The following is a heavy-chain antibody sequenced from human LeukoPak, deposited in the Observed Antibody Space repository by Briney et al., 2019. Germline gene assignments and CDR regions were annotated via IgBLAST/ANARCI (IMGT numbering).Heavy chain of an antibody. D-gene: IGHD2/OR15-2a*01. CDR3: ARDGEYGGMDV. CDR1: GFILRNYA. Sequence: GGPLSFSGEGLGFILRNYAMHGFAQPPAKGLNWVALIRNDESNKDHADSVKGRFTISRDGSKTTVYLQMNSLRVEDTAVYYCARDGEYGGMDVWGQGTTVTVSS. J-gene: IGHJ6*02. CDR2: IRNDESNK. V-gene: IGHV3-30*02.